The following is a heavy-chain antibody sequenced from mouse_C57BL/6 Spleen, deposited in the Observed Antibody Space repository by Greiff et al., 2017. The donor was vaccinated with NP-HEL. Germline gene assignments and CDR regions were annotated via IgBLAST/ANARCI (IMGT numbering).Heavy chain of an antibody. J-gene: IGHJ2*01. CDR1: GYTFTSYW. CDR2: IHPNSGST. Sequence: QVQLQQPGAELVKPGASVKLSCKASGYTFTSYWMHWVKQRPGQGLEWIGMIHPNSGSTNYNEKFKSKATLTVDKSSSTAYMQLSSLTSEDSAVYYCARAYYSSSYYFDYWGQGTTLTVSS. D-gene: IGHD1-1*01. CDR3: ARAYYSSSYYFDY. V-gene: IGHV1-64*01.